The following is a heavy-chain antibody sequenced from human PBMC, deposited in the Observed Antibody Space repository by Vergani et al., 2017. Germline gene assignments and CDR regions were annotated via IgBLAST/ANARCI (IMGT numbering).Heavy chain of an antibody. J-gene: IGHJ6*02. CDR2: LNPNSGNT. V-gene: IGHV1-8*01. CDR1: GYTFTSYD. CDR3: ARWLDSSGYYNYGMDV. Sequence: QVQLVQSGAEVKKPGASVKVSCKASGYTFTSYDINWVRQATGQGLEWMGWLNPNSGNTGYEQKCQGRVTMTRNNSISTAYMELSSLRSEDTAVYYCARWLDSSGYYNYGMDVWGQGTTVTVSS. D-gene: IGHD3-22*01.